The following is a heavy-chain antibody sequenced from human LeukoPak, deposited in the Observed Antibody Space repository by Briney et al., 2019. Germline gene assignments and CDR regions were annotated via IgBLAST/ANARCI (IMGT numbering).Heavy chain of an antibody. D-gene: IGHD5-18*01. V-gene: IGHV4-39*02. J-gene: IGHJ4*02. Sequence: SETLLNTCTVSGDSVSGSGAYWGWIRQPPGKGLEWIGSIYSKNTYYNPSLKSRVTISADTSKNHFSLTLGSVSATDTAVYYCVSPRGFSYGCFDYWGQGTLVTVSS. CDR3: VSPRGFSYGCFDY. CDR1: GDSVSGSGAY. CDR2: IYSKNT.